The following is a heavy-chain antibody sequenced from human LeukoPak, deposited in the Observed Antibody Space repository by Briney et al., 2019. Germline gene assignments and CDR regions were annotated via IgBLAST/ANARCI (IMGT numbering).Heavy chain of an antibody. CDR2: IKYSGST. J-gene: IGHJ4*02. Sequence: PSETLSLTCPVHDWPFGGYYWSWIRQPPGKGLEWIREIKYSGSTNYNPSLKSRVTISVDTSKNQFSLTLSSVTAADTAVYYCARGRGRGVNGYWGQGTLVTVSS. CDR3: ARGRGRGVNGY. V-gene: IGHV4-34*01. CDR1: DWPFGGYY. D-gene: IGHD3-10*01.